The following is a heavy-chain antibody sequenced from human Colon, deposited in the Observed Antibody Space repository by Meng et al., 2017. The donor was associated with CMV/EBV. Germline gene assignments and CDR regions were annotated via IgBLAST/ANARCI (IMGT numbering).Heavy chain of an antibody. CDR2: ISYDGETR. CDR1: GSTFSIYA. J-gene: IGHJ4*02. Sequence: GESLKISCAASGSTFSIYAMHWVRQAPGKGLEWVALISYDGETRYVADAVKGRFSISRDNSKNMVYLKMDSLGLEDTAIYYCARDVTTDTGFSYGSQPGYWGQGSLVTVSS. CDR3: ARDVTTDTGFSYGSQPGY. V-gene: IGHV3-30*04. D-gene: IGHD5-18*01.